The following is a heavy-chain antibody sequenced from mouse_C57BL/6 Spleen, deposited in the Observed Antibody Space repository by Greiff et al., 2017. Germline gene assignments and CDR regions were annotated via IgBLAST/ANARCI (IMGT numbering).Heavy chain of an antibody. V-gene: IGHV1-82*01. CDR2: IYPGDGDT. J-gene: IGHJ2*01. Sequence: VKLKESGPELVKPGASVKISCKASGYAFSSSWMNWVKQRPGKGLEWIGRIYPGDGDTNYNGKFKGKATLTADKSSSTAYMQLSSLTSEDSAVYFCCPSFDYWGQGTTLTVSS. CDR1: GYAFSSSW. CDR3: CPSFDY.